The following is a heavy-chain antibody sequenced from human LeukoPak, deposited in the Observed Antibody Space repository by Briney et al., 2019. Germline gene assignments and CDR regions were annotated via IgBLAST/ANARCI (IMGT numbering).Heavy chain of an antibody. CDR3: ASTSDGSYYDSSGYYDPTNYGMDV. CDR2: INPNSGGT. CDR1: GYTFTGYY. J-gene: IGHJ6*02. V-gene: IGHV1-2*02. Sequence: ALVKVSCKASGYTFTGYYMHWVRQAPGQGLEWMGWINPNSGGTNYAQKFQGRVTMTRDTSISTAYMELSRLRSDDTAVYYCASTSDGSYYDSSGYYDPTNYGMDVWGQGTTVTVSS. D-gene: IGHD3-22*01.